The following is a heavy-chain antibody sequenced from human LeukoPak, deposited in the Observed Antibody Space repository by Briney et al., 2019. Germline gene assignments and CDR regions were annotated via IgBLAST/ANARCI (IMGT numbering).Heavy chain of an antibody. CDR1: GFTFSSYS. V-gene: IGHV3-21*01. CDR2: ISSSSSYI. D-gene: IGHD5-18*01. J-gene: IGHJ4*02. CDR3: ARADTAMAAADY. Sequence: GGSLRLSCAASGFTFSSYSMNWVRQAPGKGLEWVSSISSSSSYIYYADSVKGRFTISRDNAQNSLYLQMNSLRAEDTAVYYCARADTAMAAADYWGQGTLVTVSS.